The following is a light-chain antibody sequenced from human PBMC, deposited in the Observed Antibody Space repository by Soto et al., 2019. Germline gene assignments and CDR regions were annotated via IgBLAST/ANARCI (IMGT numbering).Light chain of an antibody. CDR2: AAS. J-gene: IGKJ4*01. Sequence: DIQMTQSPSSLSASLGDRVTIICRASQSISSYLHWYQQKPGKAPKLLIYAASSLQSGVPSRFSGSGSGTDFTLTISSLQREDIATYYCQQSYGTPLTFGGGTKVEIK. CDR3: QQSYGTPLT. CDR1: QSISSY. V-gene: IGKV1-39*01.